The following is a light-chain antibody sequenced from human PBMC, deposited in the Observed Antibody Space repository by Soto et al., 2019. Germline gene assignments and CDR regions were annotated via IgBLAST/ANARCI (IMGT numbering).Light chain of an antibody. CDR3: QHRSDWPG. Sequence: EIVMTQSPATLSVSPGERATLSCRTSQSVNNNLAWYQQQPGQAPRLLIYGASTRATGIPTRFSGSGSGTDFTLTISSLEPEDFAVYYCQHRSDWPGFGQGTRLEI. J-gene: IGKJ5*01. CDR2: GAS. CDR1: QSVNNN. V-gene: IGKV3-15*01.